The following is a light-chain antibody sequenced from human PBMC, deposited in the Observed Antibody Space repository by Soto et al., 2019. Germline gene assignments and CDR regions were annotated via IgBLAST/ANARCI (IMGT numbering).Light chain of an antibody. Sequence: EILVTQSPATLSVSPGERATLSCRASQSVSSNLAWYRQQPGQAPRLLIYGASTRATGIPARFSGSGSEIEFTLTISSLQSEDFAVYYCQQYNNWPPHFGQGTRLEIK. CDR1: QSVSSN. CDR3: QQYNNWPPH. J-gene: IGKJ5*01. V-gene: IGKV3-15*01. CDR2: GAS.